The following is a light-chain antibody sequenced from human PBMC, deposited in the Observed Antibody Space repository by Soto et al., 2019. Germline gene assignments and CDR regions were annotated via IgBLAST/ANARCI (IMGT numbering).Light chain of an antibody. J-gene: IGLJ1*01. V-gene: IGLV2-8*01. CDR3: SSYVGSSNV. Sequence: QSVLTQPASASGSPGQSVAISCTGTSSDVGGYNYVSWYQQHPGKAPKLMIYEVNKRPSGVPDRFSGSKSGNTASLTVSGLQAEDEADYYCSSYVGSSNVFGTGTKVTVL. CDR2: EVN. CDR1: SSDVGGYNY.